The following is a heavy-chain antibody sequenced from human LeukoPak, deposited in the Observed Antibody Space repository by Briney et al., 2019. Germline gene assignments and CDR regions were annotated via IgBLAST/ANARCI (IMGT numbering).Heavy chain of an antibody. D-gene: IGHD2-15*01. J-gene: IGHJ4*02. CDR1: GGTFSSYA. CDR2: IIPILGIA. V-gene: IGHV1-69*04. CDR3: ASPGGHCSGGSCLDY. Sequence: SVKVTCKASGGTFSSYAISWVRQAPGQGLEWMGRIIPILGIANYAQKFQGRVTITADKSTSTAYMELSSLRSEDTAVYYCASPGGHCSGGSCLDYWGQGTLVTVSS.